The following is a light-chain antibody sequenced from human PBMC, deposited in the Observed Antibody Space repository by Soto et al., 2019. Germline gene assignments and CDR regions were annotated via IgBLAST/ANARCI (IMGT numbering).Light chain of an antibody. CDR2: GAS. CDR1: QSVSSSY. CDR3: QQYDSSPLT. J-gene: IGKJ4*01. V-gene: IGKV3-20*01. Sequence: EIVLTQSPGTLSLSPGERATLSCRASQSVSSSYLAWYQQKPGQAPRLLIYGASSRATGIPDRFSGSGSGTDFTLTISRLETEDSAVYYCQQYDSSPLTFGGGTKVEIK.